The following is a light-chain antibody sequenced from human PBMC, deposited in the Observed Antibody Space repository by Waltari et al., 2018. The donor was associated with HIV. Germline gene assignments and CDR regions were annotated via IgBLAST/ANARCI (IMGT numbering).Light chain of an antibody. J-gene: IGKJ2*01. Sequence: EILMTQSPDTLPVSPGETPTLSCRASPGVNIHLAWYPQKPGQAPRLLIYTAATRATGIPARFSGSGSGTEFTLTITSLQSEDFTIYYCQQYNNWPYTFGQGTKLEI. V-gene: IGKV3-15*01. CDR1: PGVNIH. CDR3: QQYNNWPYT. CDR2: TAA.